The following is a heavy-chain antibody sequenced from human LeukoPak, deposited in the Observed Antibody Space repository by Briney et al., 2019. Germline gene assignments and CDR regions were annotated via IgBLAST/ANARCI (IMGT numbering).Heavy chain of an antibody. CDR3: ARWYCGGDCYSSPAYYYGMDV. D-gene: IGHD2-21*02. V-gene: IGHV3-11*01. Sequence: GGSLRLSCAASGFTFSDYYMSWIRQAPGKGLEWVSYISSSGSTIYYADSVKGRFTISRDNAQNSLYLQMNSLRAEDTAVYYCARWYCGGDCYSSPAYYYGMDVWGQGTTVTVSS. CDR1: GFTFSDYY. CDR2: ISSSGSTI. J-gene: IGHJ6*02.